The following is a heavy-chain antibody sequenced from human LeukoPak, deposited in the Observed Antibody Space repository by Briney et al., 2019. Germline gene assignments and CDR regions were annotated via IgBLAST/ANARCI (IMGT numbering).Heavy chain of an antibody. CDR2: INHSGST. V-gene: IGHV4-34*01. D-gene: IGHD1-26*01. CDR1: GGSFSGYY. CDR3: AREDSGISDNAFDI. J-gene: IGHJ3*02. Sequence: SETLSLTCAVYGGSFSGYYWSWIRQPPGKGLEWIGEINHSGSTNYNPSLKSRVTISVDTSKNQFSLKLSSVTAADTAMYYCAREDSGISDNAFDIWGQGTMVTVSS.